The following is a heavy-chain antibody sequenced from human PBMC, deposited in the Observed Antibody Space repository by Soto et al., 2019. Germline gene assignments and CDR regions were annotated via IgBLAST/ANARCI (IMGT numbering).Heavy chain of an antibody. CDR2: ISGSGGST. Sequence: GSLRLSCAASGFTFSSYAMSWVRQAPGKGLEWVSAISGSGGSTYYADSVKGRFTISRDNSKNTLYLQMNSLRAEDTAVYYCAKSGWPQTDYCYYYYMDVWGKGTTVTVSS. CDR3: AKSGWPQTDYCYYYYMDV. J-gene: IGHJ6*03. CDR1: GFTFSSYA. V-gene: IGHV3-23*01. D-gene: IGHD6-19*01.